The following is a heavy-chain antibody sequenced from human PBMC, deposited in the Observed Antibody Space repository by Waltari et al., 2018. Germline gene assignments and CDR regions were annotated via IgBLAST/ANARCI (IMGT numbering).Heavy chain of an antibody. V-gene: IGHV3-20*04. D-gene: IGHD2-15*01. CDR3: AREKLMGEYIDY. CDR1: GFSFDGHG. Sequence: EVQLVESGGGVRRPGGSLRLSCAASGFSFDGHGMRWVRQAPGKGLEWVSSINWNGGSTCYADSVRGRFTISRDNTKNSLYLQMNSLRADDTALYYCAREKLMGEYIDYWGQGTLVTVSS. J-gene: IGHJ4*02. CDR2: INWNGGST.